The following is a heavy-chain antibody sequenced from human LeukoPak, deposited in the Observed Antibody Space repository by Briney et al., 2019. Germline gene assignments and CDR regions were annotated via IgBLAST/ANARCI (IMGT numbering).Heavy chain of an antibody. CDR3: ARARWGVVPFDY. V-gene: IGHV4-31*03. Sequence: PSQTLSLTCTVSGGSISSGGYYWSWIRQHPGKGLEWIGYIYYSGSTYYNPSLKSRVTISVDTSKNQFSLKLSSVTAADTAVYYCARARWGVVPFDYWGQGTLVTVSS. J-gene: IGHJ4*02. D-gene: IGHD3-3*01. CDR2: IYYSGST. CDR1: GGSISSGGYY.